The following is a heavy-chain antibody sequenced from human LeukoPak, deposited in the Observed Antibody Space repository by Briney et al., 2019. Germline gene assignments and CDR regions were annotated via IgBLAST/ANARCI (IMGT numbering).Heavy chain of an antibody. CDR2: IYISGST. CDR3: ARDGRVGSTSSWYYYYGMDV. CDR1: GGSISSGSYY. Sequence: SETLSLTCTVSGGSISSGSYYWSWLRQPAGRGLEWIGRIYISGSTNYNPSLKCRVTISGDTSKSQFSLKLTSVTAADTAVYYCARDGRVGSTSSWYYYYGMDVWGQGTTVTVSS. V-gene: IGHV4-61*02. D-gene: IGHD2-2*01. J-gene: IGHJ6*02.